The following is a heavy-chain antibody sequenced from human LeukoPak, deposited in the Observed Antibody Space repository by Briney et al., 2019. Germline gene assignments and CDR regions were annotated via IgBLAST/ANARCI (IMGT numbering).Heavy chain of an antibody. CDR2: IYYTGST. Sequence: SETLSLTCTVYGGSISSTGYYWGWIRQPPGKGLEWLGNIYYTGSTYYNPSLKSRVTISVDTSKNQFSLRLSSVTAADTAVYYCARNYQSVGYYYMDVWGKGTTVTVSS. V-gene: IGHV4-39*07. J-gene: IGHJ6*03. CDR1: GGSISSTGYY. D-gene: IGHD1-7*01. CDR3: ARNYQSVGYYYMDV.